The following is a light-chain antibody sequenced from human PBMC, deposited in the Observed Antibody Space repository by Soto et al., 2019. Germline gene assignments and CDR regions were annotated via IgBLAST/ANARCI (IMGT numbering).Light chain of an antibody. J-gene: IGKJ2*01. Sequence: EIVLTQSPGTLSLSPGEKATLSCRASQSISTNYLAWYQQKPGQAPRLLIYSASSRATGIPDRFSGSGAGTDFTLTISSLEPEDFAVYYCQKYSSTPLTYTFGQGTKLEIK. CDR3: QKYSSTPLTYT. CDR2: SAS. CDR1: QSISTNY. V-gene: IGKV3-20*01.